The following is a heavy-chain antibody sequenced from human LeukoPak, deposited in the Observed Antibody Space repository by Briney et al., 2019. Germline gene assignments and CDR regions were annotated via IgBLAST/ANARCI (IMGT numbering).Heavy chain of an antibody. J-gene: IGHJ4*02. V-gene: IGHV1-2*02. CDR2: INPNSGGT. CDR1: GYTFTGYY. CDR3: ARVSGLGSGSFPDY. Sequence: GASVKVSCKASGYTFTGYYMHWVRQAPGQGLEWMGWINPNSGGTNYAQKFQGRVTMTRDTSISTAYMELSRLRSDDTAVYYCARVSGLGSGSFPDYWGQGTLVTVSS. D-gene: IGHD3-10*01.